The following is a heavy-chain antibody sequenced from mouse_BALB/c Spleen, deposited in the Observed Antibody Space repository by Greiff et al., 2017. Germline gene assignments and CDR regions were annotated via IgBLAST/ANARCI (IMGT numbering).Heavy chain of an antibody. V-gene: IGHV3-2*02. CDR1: GYSITSDYA. Sequence: EVQLQESGPGLVKPSQSLSLTCTVTGYSITSDYAWNWIRQFPGNKLEWMGYISYSGSTSYNPSLKSRISITRDTSKNQFFLQLNSVTTEDTATYYCARSHDYDWYFDVWGAGTTVTVSS. J-gene: IGHJ1*01. D-gene: IGHD2-4*01. CDR2: ISYSGST. CDR3: ARSHDYDWYFDV.